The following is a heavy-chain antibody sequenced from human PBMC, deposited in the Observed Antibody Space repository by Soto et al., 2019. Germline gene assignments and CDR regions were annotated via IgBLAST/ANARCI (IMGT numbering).Heavy chain of an antibody. D-gene: IGHD3-3*01. CDR1: GFTFSNAW. CDR2: IKSKTDGGTT. CDR3: TTDGYDFWSGSPNYYYYGMDV. Sequence: VGSLRLSCAASGFTFSNAWMSWVRQAPGKGLEWVGRIKSKTDGGTTDYAAPVKGRFTISRDDSKNTLYLQMNSLKTEDTAVYYCTTDGYDFWSGSPNYYYYGMDVWGQGTTVTVSS. J-gene: IGHJ6*02. V-gene: IGHV3-15*01.